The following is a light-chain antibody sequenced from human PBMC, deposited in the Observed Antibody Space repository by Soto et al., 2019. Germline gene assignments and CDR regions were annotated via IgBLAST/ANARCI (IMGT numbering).Light chain of an antibody. Sequence: QAVVTQEPSLTVSPGGTVTLTCASSTGAVTSGYYPTWFQQKPGQAPRTLIYSTSYKHSWTPARFSGSLLGGKAALTLSGVQPEDEAEYYCLLYYGSAQGIFGGGTKVTVL. J-gene: IGLJ2*01. CDR3: LLYYGSAQGI. CDR1: TGAVTSGYY. V-gene: IGLV7-43*01. CDR2: STS.